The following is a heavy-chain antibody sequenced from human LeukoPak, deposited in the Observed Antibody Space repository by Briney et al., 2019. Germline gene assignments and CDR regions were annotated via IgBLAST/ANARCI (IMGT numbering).Heavy chain of an antibody. CDR1: GFTFSSYA. CDR3: ARVSSSWYKGDYFDY. Sequence: PGGSLRLSCAASGFTFSSYAMHWVRRAPGKGLEWVANIKQDGSEKYYVDSVKGRFTISRDNAKNSLYLQMNSLRAEDTAVYYCARVSSSWYKGDYFDYWGQGTLVTVSS. V-gene: IGHV3-7*01. J-gene: IGHJ4*02. D-gene: IGHD6-13*01. CDR2: IKQDGSEK.